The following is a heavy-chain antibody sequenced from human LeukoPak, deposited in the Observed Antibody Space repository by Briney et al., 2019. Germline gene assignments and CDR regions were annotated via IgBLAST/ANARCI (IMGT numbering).Heavy chain of an antibody. CDR1: GGSISSYY. J-gene: IGHJ6*02. V-gene: IGHV4-59*08. CDR3: ARYSGWTYSYYYYGMDV. Sequence: PSETLSLTCTVSGGSISSYYWSRIRQPPGKGLEWIGYIYYSGSTNYNPSLKSRVTISVDTSKNQFSLKLSSVTAADTAVYYCARYSGWTYSYYYYGMDVWGQGTTVTVSS. CDR2: IYYSGST. D-gene: IGHD6-19*01.